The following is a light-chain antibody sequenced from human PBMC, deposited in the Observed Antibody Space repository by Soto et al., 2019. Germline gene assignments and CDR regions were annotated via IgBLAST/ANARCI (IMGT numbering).Light chain of an antibody. CDR2: SAS. J-gene: IGKJ5*01. Sequence: DIEMTQSPSSLSASVGDRVAITGRASQTISTYLNWYQQKPDKAPKSLIYSASTLQSGVPSRFSGTGSGTEFTLTISDLQPEDFATYYCQQYDNYPITFGQGTRLEN. CDR1: QTISTY. CDR3: QQYDNYPIT. V-gene: IGKV1-16*01.